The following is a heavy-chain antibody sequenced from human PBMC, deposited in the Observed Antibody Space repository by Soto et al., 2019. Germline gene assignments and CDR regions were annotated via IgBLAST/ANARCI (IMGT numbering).Heavy chain of an antibody. CDR1: GFMFSTYL. Sequence: GGSLRLSCEASGFMFSTYLMSWVRQAPGKGLEWVANIKQGGNEKFYVDSVKGRFTISRDNAKKSLFLQMNSLRPEDTAVYYCXGALTYEVPYYYYGMDVWGQGTTVTVSS. D-gene: IGHD3-16*01. CDR3: XGALTYEVPYYYYGMDV. J-gene: IGHJ6*02. CDR2: IKQGGNEK. V-gene: IGHV3-7*01.